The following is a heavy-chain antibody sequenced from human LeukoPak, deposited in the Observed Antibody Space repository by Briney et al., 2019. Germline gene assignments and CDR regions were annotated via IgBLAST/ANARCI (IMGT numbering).Heavy chain of an antibody. CDR1: GGSISSGGYY. Sequence: PSETLSLTCTVSGGSISSGGYYWSWIRQHPGKGLEWIGYIYYSGSTYYNPSLKSRVTISVDTSKNQFSLKLSSVTAADTAVYYCARGLRDCSGGSCYSGRWFDPWGQGTLVTVSS. J-gene: IGHJ5*02. CDR3: ARGLRDCSGGSCYSGRWFDP. V-gene: IGHV4-31*03. CDR2: IYYSGST. D-gene: IGHD2-15*01.